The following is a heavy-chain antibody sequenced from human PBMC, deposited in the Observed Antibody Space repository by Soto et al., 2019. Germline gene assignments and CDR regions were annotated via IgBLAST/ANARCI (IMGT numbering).Heavy chain of an antibody. CDR2: ISGSGGST. CDR3: APPVGGTNYCYAMPV. D-gene: IGHD2-15*01. J-gene: IGHJ6*02. Sequence: EVQLLESGGGLVQPGGSLRLSCAASGFTFSLYAMTWVRQAPGKGLEWVSVISGSGGSTYYADSVKGRFTVSRDNSKNTLSLQRGSRGVEDTAVYYCAPPVGGTNYCYAMPVWGRGTAVNVSS. CDR1: GFTFSLYA. V-gene: IGHV3-23*01.